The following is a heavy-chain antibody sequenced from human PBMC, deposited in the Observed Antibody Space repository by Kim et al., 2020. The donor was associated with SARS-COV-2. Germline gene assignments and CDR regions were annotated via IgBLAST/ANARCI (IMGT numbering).Heavy chain of an antibody. D-gene: IGHD6-19*01. CDR2: ISWNRNSV. J-gene: IGHJ6*02. Sequence: GGSLRLSCAASGFNFDDSAMHWVRQPPGKGLEWVSSISWNRNSVGYADSVKGRFTISRDNAKNSLYLQMNSLISEDTALYYCAKGGSGWFYAMEVWGQGTTVTVAS. V-gene: IGHV3-9*01. CDR3: AKGGSGWFYAMEV. CDR1: GFNFDDSA.